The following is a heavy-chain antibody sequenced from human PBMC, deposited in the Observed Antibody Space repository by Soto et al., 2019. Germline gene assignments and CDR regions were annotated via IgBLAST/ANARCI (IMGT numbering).Heavy chain of an antibody. D-gene: IGHD3-10*01. J-gene: IGHJ6*02. CDR3: TYTAGRGDYVYYGMDV. CDR1: GFTFSNAW. V-gene: IGHV3-15*07. CDR2: IKSKTDGGTT. Sequence: GGSLRLSCAASGFTFSNAWMNWVRQAPGKGLEWVGRIKSKTDGGTTDYAAPVKGRFTISRDDSKNTLYLQMNSLKTEDTAVYYCTYTAGRGDYVYYGMDVWGQGTTVTVSS.